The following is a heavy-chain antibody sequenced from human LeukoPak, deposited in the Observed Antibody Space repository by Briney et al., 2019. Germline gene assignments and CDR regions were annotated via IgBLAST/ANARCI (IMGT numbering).Heavy chain of an antibody. Sequence: ASVKVSCKASGYTFTSYGISWVRQAPGQGLEWMGWISAYNGNTNYAQKLQGRVTMTTDTSASTAYMELSSLRSEDTAVYYCARGLGGSGTGYNWFDPWGQGTLVTVSS. V-gene: IGHV1-18*01. CDR1: GYTFTSYG. D-gene: IGHD3-10*01. CDR3: ARGLGGSGTGYNWFDP. J-gene: IGHJ5*02. CDR2: ISAYNGNT.